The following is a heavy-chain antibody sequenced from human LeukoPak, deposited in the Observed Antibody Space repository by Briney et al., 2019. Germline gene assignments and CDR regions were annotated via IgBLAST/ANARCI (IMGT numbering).Heavy chain of an antibody. CDR3: AKDYGDAVDY. D-gene: IGHD4-17*01. CDR1: GFAFNTYA. CDR2: IWHDGSHK. V-gene: IGHV3-33*06. Sequence: GRSLRLSCAASGFAFNTYAMHWVRQAPGKGLEWVTLIWHDGSHKFYIDSVRGRFTISRDNSRNTVYLQMNGLRAEDTAVYYCAKDYGDAVDYWGQGTLVTVSS. J-gene: IGHJ4*02.